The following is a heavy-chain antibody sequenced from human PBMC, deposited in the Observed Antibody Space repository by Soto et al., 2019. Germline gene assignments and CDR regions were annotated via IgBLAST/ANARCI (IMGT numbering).Heavy chain of an antibody. J-gene: IGHJ6*02. CDR1: GGTFSSYA. D-gene: IGHD3-10*01. V-gene: IGHV1-69*12. CDR2: IMPIFGTP. CDR3: ARDKDRPQLGGNYYYIMDV. Sequence: QVQLVQSGSEVKKPGSSVKVSCKASGGTFSSYAISWVRQVPGQGLEWMGGIMPIFGTPDYAQKFQGRVTITADESTSIAYVELSSLRSEDTGVYYCARDKDRPQLGGNYYYIMDVWGQGPTVTVSS.